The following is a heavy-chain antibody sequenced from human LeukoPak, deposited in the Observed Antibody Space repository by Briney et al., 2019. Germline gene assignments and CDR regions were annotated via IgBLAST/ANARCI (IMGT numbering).Heavy chain of an antibody. CDR2: IYPADSDT. J-gene: IGHJ2*01. Sequence: GESLQISCKCSGYSFTSYWTAWVRQLPGKGLEWMGIIYPADSDTRYSPSFQGQVTISADKSISTAFLRWTSLKASDTAIYYCARGRGTGSPIGPRYFDLWGRGTLVTVSS. D-gene: IGHD3-10*01. CDR1: GYSFTSYW. V-gene: IGHV5-51*01. CDR3: ARGRGTGSPIGPRYFDL.